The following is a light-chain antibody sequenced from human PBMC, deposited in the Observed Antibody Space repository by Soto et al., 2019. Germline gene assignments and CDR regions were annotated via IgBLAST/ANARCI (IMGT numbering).Light chain of an antibody. CDR1: QSVSSS. J-gene: IGKJ3*01. V-gene: IGKV3-15*01. CDR2: GAS. Sequence: EIVMTQSPATLSVSPGERATLSCRASQSVSSSLAWYQQKPGQAPRLLISGASTRATGIPARFSGSGSGTDFTLTISSLQSEDFAVYYCQQYNNWPRTFGPGTKVDIK. CDR3: QQYNNWPRT.